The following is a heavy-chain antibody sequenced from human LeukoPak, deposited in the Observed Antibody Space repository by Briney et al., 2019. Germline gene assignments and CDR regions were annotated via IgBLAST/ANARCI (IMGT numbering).Heavy chain of an antibody. CDR1: GFTFSGYG. CDR3: AKLTGSGNFDY. V-gene: IGHV3-30*18. J-gene: IGHJ4*02. CDR2: ISYDGSNK. D-gene: IGHD1-20*01. Sequence: GRSLRLSCAASGFTFSGYGMHWVRQAPGKGLEWVAVISYDGSNKYYADSVKGRFTISRDNSKNTLYLQMDSLRAEDTAVYYCAKLTGSGNFDYWGQGTLVTVSS.